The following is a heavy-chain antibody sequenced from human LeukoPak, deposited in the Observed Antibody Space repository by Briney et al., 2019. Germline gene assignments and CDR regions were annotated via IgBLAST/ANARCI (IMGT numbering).Heavy chain of an antibody. CDR3: ARVMIAFGGVIANAFDY. CDR2: IYYSGST. CDR1: GGSISSSSYY. Sequence: SETLSLTCTVSGGSISSSSYYWGWIRQPPGKGLDWVASIYYSGSTYYNPSLKSRVTISIDTSKNQFSLKLSSVTAADTAVYYCARVMIAFGGVIANAFDYWGQGTLVTVSS. D-gene: IGHD3-16*02. V-gene: IGHV4-39*07. J-gene: IGHJ4*02.